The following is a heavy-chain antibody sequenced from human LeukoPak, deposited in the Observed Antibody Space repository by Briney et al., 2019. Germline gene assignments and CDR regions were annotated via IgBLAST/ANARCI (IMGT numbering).Heavy chain of an antibody. CDR1: GYTFTGYY. J-gene: IGHJ4*02. CDR2: INPNSGGT. V-gene: IGHV1-2*06. Sequence: GSVKVSCTASGYTFTGYYMHWVRQAPGQGLEWMGRINPNSGGTNYAHTFQGRVTMTRDKSNSTAYMELNRLRSDDTAVYYCARRCCGGSCQRIFDYWGQGTLVTVSS. D-gene: IGHD2-15*01. CDR3: ARRCCGGSCQRIFDY.